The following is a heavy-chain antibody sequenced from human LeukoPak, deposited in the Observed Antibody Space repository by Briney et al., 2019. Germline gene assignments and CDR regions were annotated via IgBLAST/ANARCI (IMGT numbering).Heavy chain of an antibody. D-gene: IGHD1-14*01. CDR1: GFTFSTNG. V-gene: IGHV3-30*02. CDR2: RFDGSKK. CDR3: AGGNFLSPEN. J-gene: IGHJ4*02. Sequence: PGGSLRLSCAASGFTFSTNGMHWVRQAPGKGLEWVAFRFDGSKKNYADSVKGRFTISRDNSKSTLYLQMNSLTTEDTAFYYCAGGNFLSPENWGQGTLVTVSS.